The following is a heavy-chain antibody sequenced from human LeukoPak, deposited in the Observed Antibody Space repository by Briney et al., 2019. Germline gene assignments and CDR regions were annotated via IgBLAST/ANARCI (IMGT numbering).Heavy chain of an antibody. V-gene: IGHV1-2*02. D-gene: IGHD2-21*02. CDR3: ARDAVVVTAIRGYYYYYYGMDV. J-gene: IGHJ6*02. CDR2: INPNSGGT. Sequence: ASVKVSCKASGYTFTGYYMHWVPQAPGQGLEWMGWINPNSGGTNYAQKFQGRVTMTRDTSISTAYMELSRLRSDDTAVYYCARDAVVVTAIRGYYYYYYGMDVWGQGTTVTVSS. CDR1: GYTFTGYY.